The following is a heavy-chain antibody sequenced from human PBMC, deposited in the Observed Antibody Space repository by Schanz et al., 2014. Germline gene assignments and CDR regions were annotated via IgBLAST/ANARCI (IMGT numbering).Heavy chain of an antibody. J-gene: IGHJ5*02. CDR1: GGSIDVSGYY. Sequence: QVQLQESGPRLVKPSQTLSLTCTVSGGSIDVSGYYWSWIRQQPGKALEWIGYIYHSGNTYFKPSLQRRLAMSVDTAKNQFSLSLSSVTAADTAVYYCARKAPDYYASGSKNWFDPWGQGTLVTVSS. CDR3: ARKAPDYYASGSKNWFDP. D-gene: IGHD3-10*01. V-gene: IGHV4-31*03. CDR2: IYHSGNT.